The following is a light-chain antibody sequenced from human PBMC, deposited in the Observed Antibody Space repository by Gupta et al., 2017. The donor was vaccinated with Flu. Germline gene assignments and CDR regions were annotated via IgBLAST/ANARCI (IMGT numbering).Light chain of an antibody. CDR2: NNN. J-gene: IGLJ2*01. CDR1: SSNIGGNT. CDR3: AAGDDSRNGRV. Sequence: VTISCSGSSSNIGGNTVNCSQQQRPGTAPNLLIFNNNHRPSGVPDRFSGSKSGTSAYLAIIGLQAEDEADYFCAAGDDSRNGRVFGGGTKLTVL. V-gene: IGLV1-44*01.